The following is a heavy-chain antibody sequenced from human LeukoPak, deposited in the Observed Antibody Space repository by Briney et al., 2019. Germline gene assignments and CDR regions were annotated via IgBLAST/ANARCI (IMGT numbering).Heavy chain of an antibody. CDR1: GFTFSSYG. CDR2: IRYDGSNK. D-gene: IGHD2-8*02. V-gene: IGHV3-30*02. J-gene: IGHJ4*02. CDR3: AKVRDYWDESPDY. Sequence: GGSLRLSCAASGFTFSSYGMHWVRQAPGKGLEWVAFIRYDGSNKYYADSVKGRFTISRDNSKNTLYLQMNSLRAEDTAVYYCAKVRDYWDESPDYWGQGTLVTASS.